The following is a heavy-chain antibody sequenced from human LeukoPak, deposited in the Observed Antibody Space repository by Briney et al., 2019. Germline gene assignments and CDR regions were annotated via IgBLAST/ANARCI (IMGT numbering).Heavy chain of an antibody. Sequence: SETLSLTCSLSGGPIDSFYWTWIRQPPGKGLEWIGYIYHSGITNYNPSLKSRVTISIDKSKSQFSLKLSSVTAADTAVHYCASAVAGIRDWGQGTLVTVS. J-gene: IGHJ4*02. CDR3: ASAVAGIRD. V-gene: IGHV4-59*01. D-gene: IGHD6-19*01. CDR2: IYHSGIT. CDR1: GGPIDSFY.